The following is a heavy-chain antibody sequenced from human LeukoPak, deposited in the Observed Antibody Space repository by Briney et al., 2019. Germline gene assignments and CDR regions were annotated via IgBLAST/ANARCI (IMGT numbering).Heavy chain of an antibody. CDR3: ARDRDTMIGDAFDI. CDR1: GYSISSGYY. Sequence: PSETLSLTCAVSGYSISSGYYWGWIRQPPGKGLEWIGTIFHSGNTYYNPSLKSRVTISVDTSKNQFSLKLSSVTAADTAVYYCARDRDTMIGDAFDIWGQGTMVTVSS. V-gene: IGHV4-38-2*02. J-gene: IGHJ3*02. CDR2: IFHSGNT. D-gene: IGHD3-22*01.